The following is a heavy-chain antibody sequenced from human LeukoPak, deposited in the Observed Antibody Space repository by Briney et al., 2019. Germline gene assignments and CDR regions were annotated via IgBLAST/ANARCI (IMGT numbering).Heavy chain of an antibody. CDR2: ISYDGSNK. CDR3: AKDLETYYYDSSGYFGYYYYGMDV. D-gene: IGHD3-22*01. J-gene: IGHJ6*02. V-gene: IGHV3-30*18. Sequence: GGSLRLSCAASGFTFSSYGMHWVRQAPGKGLEWVAVISYDGSNKYYADSVKGRFTISRDNSKNTLHLQMNSLRAEDTAVYYCAKDLETYYYDSSGYFGYYYYGMDVWGQGTTVTVSS. CDR1: GFTFSSYG.